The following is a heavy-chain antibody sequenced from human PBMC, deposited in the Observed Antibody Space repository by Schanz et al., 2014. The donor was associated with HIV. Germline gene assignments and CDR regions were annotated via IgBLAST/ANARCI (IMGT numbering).Heavy chain of an antibody. D-gene: IGHD3-3*01. Sequence: VAVIWYDGSNKYYADSVKGRFTISRDNSKNTLYLQMNSLRAEDTAVYYCARDLKYDFWSGYYYYYGMDVWGQGTTVTVSS. CDR3: ARDLKYDFWSGYYYYYGMDV. CDR2: IWYDGSNK. J-gene: IGHJ6*02. V-gene: IGHV3-33*01.